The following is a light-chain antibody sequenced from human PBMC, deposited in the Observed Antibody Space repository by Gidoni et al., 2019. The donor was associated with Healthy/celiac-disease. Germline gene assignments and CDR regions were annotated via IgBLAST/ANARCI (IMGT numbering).Light chain of an antibody. V-gene: IGKV4-1*01. CDR3: QQYYSNPLT. CDR2: WAS. J-gene: IGKJ4*01. Sequence: DIVMTQSPDSLAVYLGERATINCKSSQSVLYSSNNKNYLAWYQQKPGQPPKLLIYWASTRESGVPDRFSGSGSGTDFTLTISSLQAEDVAVYYCQQYYSNPLTFGGGTKVEIK. CDR1: QSVLYSSNNKNY.